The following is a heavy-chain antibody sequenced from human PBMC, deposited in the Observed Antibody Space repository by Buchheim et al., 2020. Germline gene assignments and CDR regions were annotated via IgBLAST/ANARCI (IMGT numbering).Heavy chain of an antibody. D-gene: IGHD6-25*01. CDR3: ARGWGSGPYYMDV. CDR1: GYTFSTYG. Sequence: QVRLVQSGPEVKKPGASVKVSCKASGYTFSTYGVSWVRQAPGQGLEWVGWISVLNGNPKYEQKFQGRVTMTTDTSTNTAYMELRSLRSDDTAVYFCARGWGSGPYYMDVWGKGTT. V-gene: IGHV1-18*01. J-gene: IGHJ6*03. CDR2: ISVLNGNP.